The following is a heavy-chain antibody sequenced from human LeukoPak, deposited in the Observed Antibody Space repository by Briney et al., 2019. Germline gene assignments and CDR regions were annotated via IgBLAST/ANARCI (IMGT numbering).Heavy chain of an antibody. Sequence: PSETLSLTCTVSGGSISSGSYYWSWIRQPAGKGLEWIGRIYTSGSTNYNPSLKSRVTISVDTSKNQFSLKLSSVTAADTAVYYCARVPPGIAAAGNWFDPWGQGTLVTVSS. CDR2: IYTSGST. CDR1: GGSISSGSYY. J-gene: IGHJ5*02. D-gene: IGHD6-13*01. V-gene: IGHV4-61*02. CDR3: ARVPPGIAAAGNWFDP.